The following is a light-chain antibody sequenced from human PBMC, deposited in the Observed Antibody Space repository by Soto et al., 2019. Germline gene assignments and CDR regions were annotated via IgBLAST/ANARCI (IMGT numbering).Light chain of an antibody. V-gene: IGLV2-14*03. CDR1: SSDIGHYDY. J-gene: IGLJ1*01. CDR2: HVT. Sequence: QSALTQPACVSGSPGQSITISCTGTSSDIGHYDYVSWHQQHPGKAPKLMIYHVTYRPSGVSNRYSGSKSGNSASLTISGLQADDEADYYCCSLTTSHTYVFGSGTKVTVL. CDR3: CSLTTSHTYV.